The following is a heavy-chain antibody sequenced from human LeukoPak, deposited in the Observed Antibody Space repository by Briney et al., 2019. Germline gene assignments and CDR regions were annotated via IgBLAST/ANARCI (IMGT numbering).Heavy chain of an antibody. D-gene: IGHD2-15*01. V-gene: IGHV4-38-2*02. Sequence: SETLSLTCTVSGYSISSGYYWGWIRQPPGKGLEWIGSIYHSGSTYYNPSLKSRVTISVDTSKNQFSLKLSSVTAADTAVYYCARLGRSNNFDYWGQGTLVTVSS. CDR3: ARLGRSNNFDY. J-gene: IGHJ4*02. CDR2: IYHSGST. CDR1: GYSISSGYY.